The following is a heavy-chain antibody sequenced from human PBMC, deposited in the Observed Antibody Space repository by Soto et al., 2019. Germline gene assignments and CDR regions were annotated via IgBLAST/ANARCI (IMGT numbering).Heavy chain of an antibody. CDR3: GRSVRGYVVKYFDD. D-gene: IGHD3-10*01. CDR2: THYRSKWYN. CDR1: GDTVSSNSAA. J-gene: IGHJ4*02. Sequence: PSQTLSLTCAISGDTVSSNSAAWNWIKQSPSRGLEWLGRTHYRSKWYNDYAVSVKSRITINPDTSKNQFSLQLNSVTPEDTAVYYCGRSVRGYVVKYFDDWGQGTLVTVSS. V-gene: IGHV6-1*01.